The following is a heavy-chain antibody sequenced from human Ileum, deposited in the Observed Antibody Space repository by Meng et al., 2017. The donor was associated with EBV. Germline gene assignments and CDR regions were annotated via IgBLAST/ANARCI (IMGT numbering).Heavy chain of an antibody. V-gene: IGHV6-1*01. CDR3: ARDSSSSAYSPFDY. J-gene: IGHJ4*02. CDR1: GDSVSSNSAA. CDR2: TYYRSKWYN. D-gene: IGHD3-22*01. Sequence: QVQRQCSGPGLVTPSTTLSLTWAISGDSVSSNSAAWNWIRQSPSRGLEWLGRTYYRSKWYNDYAVSVKSRITINPDTSKNQFSLQLNSVTPEDTAVYYCARDSSSSAYSPFDYWGQGTLVTVSS.